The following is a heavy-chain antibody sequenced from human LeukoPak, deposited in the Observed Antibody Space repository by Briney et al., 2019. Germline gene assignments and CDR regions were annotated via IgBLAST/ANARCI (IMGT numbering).Heavy chain of an antibody. J-gene: IGHJ4*02. CDR3: ARETWELEARSFDY. V-gene: IGHV1-18*01. D-gene: IGHD1-26*01. CDR1: GYTFTSYD. CDR2: ISAYNGNT. Sequence: ASVKVSCKASGYTFTSYDIIWVRQAPGQGLEWMGWISAYNGNTNYAQKLQGRVTMTTDTSTSTAYMELRSLRSDDTAVYYCARETWELEARSFDYWGQGTLVTVSS.